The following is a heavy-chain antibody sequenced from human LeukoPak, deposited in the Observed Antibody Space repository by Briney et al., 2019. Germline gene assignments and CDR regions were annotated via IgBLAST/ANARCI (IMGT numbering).Heavy chain of an antibody. V-gene: IGHV4-38-2*02. Sequence: PSETLSLTCTVSGYSISSGYYWGWIRQPPGKGLEWIGSIYHSGSTYYNPSLKSRVTISVDTSKNQFSLKLSSVTAADTAVYYCAREIGAVAGTYYYYMDVWGKGTTVTVSS. D-gene: IGHD6-19*01. CDR1: GYSISSGYY. CDR3: AREIGAVAGTYYYYMDV. J-gene: IGHJ6*03. CDR2: IYHSGST.